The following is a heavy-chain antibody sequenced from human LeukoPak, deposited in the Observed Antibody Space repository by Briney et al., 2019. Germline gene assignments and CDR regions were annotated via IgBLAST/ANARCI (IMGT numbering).Heavy chain of an antibody. V-gene: IGHV3-21*01. CDR2: ISGSSSYI. CDR3: ARDPYSSGWYKDAFDI. CDR1: GFTFSSYS. Sequence: GGSLRLSCAASGFTFSSYSMSWVRQAPGKGLEWVSSISGSSSYINYADSVKGRFTISRDNAQNSLFLQLNSLRAEDTAVYYCARDPYSSGWYKDAFDIWGQGTMVTVSS. D-gene: IGHD6-19*01. J-gene: IGHJ3*02.